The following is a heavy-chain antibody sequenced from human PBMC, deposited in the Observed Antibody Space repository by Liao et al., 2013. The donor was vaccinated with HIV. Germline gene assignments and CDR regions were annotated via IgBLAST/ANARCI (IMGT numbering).Heavy chain of an antibody. D-gene: IGHD2-2*01. CDR2: VYTNGST. CDR3: ARDNLAVLST. Sequence: QLQLQESGPGLVKASETLSLTCTVSGDSFSRNWWSWIRQPAEKGLEWIGRVYTNGSTNYNPSLRSRVTMSVDTSKNQFSLKLTSVTAADTAVYYCARDNLAVLSTWGQGTLVTVSS. J-gene: IGHJ5*02. CDR1: GDSFSRNW. V-gene: IGHV4-4*07.